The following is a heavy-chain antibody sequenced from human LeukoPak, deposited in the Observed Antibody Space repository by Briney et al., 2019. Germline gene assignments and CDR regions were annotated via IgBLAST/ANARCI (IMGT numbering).Heavy chain of an antibody. V-gene: IGHV3-48*01. J-gene: IGHJ4*02. D-gene: IGHD5-24*01. CDR2: ISSSSSTI. CDR3: ARDERSIQFNF. Sequence: GGSLRLSCAASGFTFSSYSMNWVRQAPGKGLEWVSYISSSSSTIYYADSVKGRFTISRDNAKNSLYLQMNSLRAEDTALYFCARDERSIQFNFWGQGTLVTVSS. CDR1: GFTFSSYS.